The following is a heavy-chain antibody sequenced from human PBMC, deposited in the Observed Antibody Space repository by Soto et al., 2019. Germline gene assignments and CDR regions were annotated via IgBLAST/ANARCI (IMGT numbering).Heavy chain of an antibody. Sequence: SLRLSCAASGFTVSSNYMSWVRQAPGKGLEWASVIYSGGSTYYADSVKGRFTISRDNSKNTLYLQMNSLRDEDTAVYYCARTYYYDSSGYYHPTLRYWGQGTLVTVSS. D-gene: IGHD3-22*01. CDR3: ARTYYYDSSGYYHPTLRY. V-gene: IGHV3-53*01. CDR2: IYSGGST. CDR1: GFTVSSNY. J-gene: IGHJ4*02.